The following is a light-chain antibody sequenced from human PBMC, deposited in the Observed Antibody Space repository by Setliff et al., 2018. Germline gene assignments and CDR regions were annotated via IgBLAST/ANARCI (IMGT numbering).Light chain of an antibody. J-gene: IGLJ1*01. CDR2: EVS. CDR3: TSYTISSTEV. V-gene: IGLV2-14*01. Sequence: QSALTQPASVSGSPGQSITISCTGTRSDVGGYNYVSWYQQHPGKVPKLMIYEVSNRPSGVSNRFSGSKSGNTAPLTISRLQTEDEADYYCTSYTISSTEVFGTGTKGTVL. CDR1: RSDVGGYNY.